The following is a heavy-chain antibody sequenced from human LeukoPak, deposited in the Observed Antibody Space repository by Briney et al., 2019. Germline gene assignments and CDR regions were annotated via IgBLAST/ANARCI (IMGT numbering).Heavy chain of an antibody. CDR3: ACRDLTSTWSYP. CDR1: GYSFTSYW. Sequence: GESLKIPCKGVGYSFTSYWIGWVRQMPGKGMEWMGVIYPGDSRTRYNPSFQGQVTISVDKSISTACLQWVSLKASDTAIYYCACRDLTSTWSYPWGQGTLVTVSS. CDR2: IYPGDSRT. D-gene: IGHD2-2*01. J-gene: IGHJ5*02. V-gene: IGHV5-51*01.